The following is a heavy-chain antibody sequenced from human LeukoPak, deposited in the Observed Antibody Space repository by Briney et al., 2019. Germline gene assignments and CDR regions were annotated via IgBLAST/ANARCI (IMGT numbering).Heavy chain of an antibody. CDR3: AKSPLDYCSGTTCYLYFDY. D-gene: IGHD2-15*01. J-gene: IGHJ4*02. Sequence: PGGSLRLSCAAPGFTFSNYAISWVRQAPGKGLEWVSGISSGSGSTYYADSVKGRFTISRDNSKNTMYLHINSLRAEDTAVYYCAKSPLDYCSGTTCYLYFDYWGQGILVTVSS. CDR2: ISSGSGST. CDR1: GFTFSNYA. V-gene: IGHV3-23*01.